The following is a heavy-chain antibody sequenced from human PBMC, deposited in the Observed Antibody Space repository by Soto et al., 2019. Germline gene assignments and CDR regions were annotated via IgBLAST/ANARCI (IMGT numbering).Heavy chain of an antibody. Sequence: QLQLQESGPGLVKPSETLSLTCTVSGGSISSSSYYWGWIRQPPGKGLEWIGSIYYSGRTYYNPSLKSRGTITVDTSKNQFFLKLSSVTAADTAVYYCARVEGAVAVFYYYYGMDVWGQGTTVTVAS. V-gene: IGHV4-39*01. J-gene: IGHJ6*01. CDR2: IYYSGRT. D-gene: IGHD6-19*01. CDR1: GGSISSSSYY. CDR3: ARVEGAVAVFYYYYGMDV.